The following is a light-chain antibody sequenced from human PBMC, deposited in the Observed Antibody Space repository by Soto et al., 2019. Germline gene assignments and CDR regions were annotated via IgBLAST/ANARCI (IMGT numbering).Light chain of an antibody. CDR2: AAS. CDR3: QQSYDPPYT. Sequence: DIQMTQSPSSLSASVGDRVTITCRASQSISSYLNWYQQKPGKAPKVQIYAASSLQSGVPSRFSGSGSGTDFTLTIIGLQPEDFATYDCQQSYDPPYTFGQGTKLEIK. J-gene: IGKJ2*01. V-gene: IGKV1-39*01. CDR1: QSISSY.